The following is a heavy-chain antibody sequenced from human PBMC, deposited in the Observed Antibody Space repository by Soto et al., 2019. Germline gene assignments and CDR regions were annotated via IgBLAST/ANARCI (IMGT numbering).Heavy chain of an antibody. CDR3: ARVDTLHPGAVVPDTIDY. V-gene: IGHV3-7*01. Sequence: GGSLRLSCAASGFTFSRNWMSWVRQAPGKGLEWVANIKQDGSERYYVDSVKGRFTISRDNTKTSLYLQMNNLGAEDTAVYYCARVDTLHPGAVVPDTIDYWGQGTLVTVSS. CDR1: GFTFSRNW. J-gene: IGHJ4*02. D-gene: IGHD3-22*01. CDR2: IKQDGSER.